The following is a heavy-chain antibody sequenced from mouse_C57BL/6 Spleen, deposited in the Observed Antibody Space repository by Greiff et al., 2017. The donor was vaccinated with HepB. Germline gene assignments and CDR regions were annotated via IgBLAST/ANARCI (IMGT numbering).Heavy chain of an antibody. Sequence: VKLQESGPELVKPGASVKLSCKASGYTFTSYWMDWVKQRPGQGLEWIGNIYPSDSETHYNQKFKDKATLTVDKSSSTAYMQLSSLTSEDSAVYYCARGDYGSPYWYFDVWGTGTTVTVSS. J-gene: IGHJ1*03. V-gene: IGHV1-61*01. CDR1: GYTFTSYW. D-gene: IGHD1-1*01. CDR3: ARGDYGSPYWYFDV. CDR2: IYPSDSET.